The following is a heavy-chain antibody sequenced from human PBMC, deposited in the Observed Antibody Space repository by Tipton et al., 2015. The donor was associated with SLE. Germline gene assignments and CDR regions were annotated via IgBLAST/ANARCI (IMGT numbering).Heavy chain of an antibody. CDR1: CGSVSSSSKY. CDR3: ARLHGYSYGLNWFDP. Sequence: TLSLTCTVSCGSVSSSSKYWAWIRQPPGKGLAWIGSIYYTGTTTYSNSFLKSRVTMSVDTSKNQFSLRLTSVIAADTAVYYCARLHGYSYGLNWFDPWGQGTLISVSS. CDR2: IYYTGTTT. J-gene: IGHJ5*02. V-gene: IGHV4-39*07. D-gene: IGHD5-18*01.